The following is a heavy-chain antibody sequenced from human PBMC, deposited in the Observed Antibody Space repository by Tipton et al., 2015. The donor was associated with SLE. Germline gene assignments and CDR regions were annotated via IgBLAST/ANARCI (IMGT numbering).Heavy chain of an antibody. CDR2: INHSGST. CDR3: ARGAAAWAFDI. J-gene: IGHJ3*02. V-gene: IGHV4-39*07. D-gene: IGHD6-13*01. CDR1: GGSISSGGYY. Sequence: TLSLTCTVSGGSISSGGYYWSWIRQPPGKGLEWIGEINHSGSTNYNPSLKSRVTISVDTSKNQFSLKLSSVTAADTAVYYCARGAAAWAFDIWGQGTMVTVSS.